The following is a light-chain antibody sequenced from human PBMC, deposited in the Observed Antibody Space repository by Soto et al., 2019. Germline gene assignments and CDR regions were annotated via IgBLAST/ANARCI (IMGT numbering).Light chain of an antibody. Sequence: QSALTQPPSASGSPGQSVTISCTGTSSDVGGYNYVSWYQQNPGKAPKLMIYEVSKRPSGVPDRFSGSKSGNTASLTVSGLQAEDEADYYCSSYAGSNKVFGTGTKVTVL. CDR2: EVS. CDR3: SSYAGSNKV. V-gene: IGLV2-8*01. CDR1: SSDVGGYNY. J-gene: IGLJ1*01.